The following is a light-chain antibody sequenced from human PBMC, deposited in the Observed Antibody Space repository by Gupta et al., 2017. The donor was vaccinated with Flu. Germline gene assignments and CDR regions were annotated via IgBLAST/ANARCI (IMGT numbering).Light chain of an antibody. J-gene: IGKJ1*01. Sequence: DIVKTQSPYSLAVFLGERATINCKSSPTVLSSSTNRNSLAWYQQRPGQPPKLLIYWASTRKSGVPDRFSGSGSGTDFTLTISSLQAEDVAVYYCQQYYSYPWTFGQGTKVEIK. CDR1: PTVLSSSTNRNS. CDR2: WAS. CDR3: QQYYSYPWT. V-gene: IGKV4-1*01.